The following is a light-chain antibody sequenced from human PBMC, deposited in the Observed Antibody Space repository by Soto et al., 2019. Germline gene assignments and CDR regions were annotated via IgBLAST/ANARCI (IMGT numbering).Light chain of an antibody. V-gene: IGKV1-5*01. CDR3: QQYNSYSWT. J-gene: IGKJ1*01. CDR1: QNINRW. Sequence: DIQMTQSPSTLSASVGDRVTITCRASQNINRWLAWYQQKPGKAPKLLIYDASTLESGVPSGFSCSGSGTEFTLTISSLQPEDFATYYCQQYNSYSWTFGQGTKVEIK. CDR2: DAS.